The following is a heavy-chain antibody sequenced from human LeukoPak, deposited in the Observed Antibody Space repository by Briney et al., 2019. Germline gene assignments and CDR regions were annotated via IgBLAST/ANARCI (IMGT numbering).Heavy chain of an antibody. D-gene: IGHD6-19*01. CDR2: ISSSSSYI. V-gene: IGHV3-21*01. CDR1: GFTFSRYN. CDR3: ARDAQWLVPEGYYYYMDV. Sequence: GGSLRLSCAGSGFTFSRYNMNWVRQAPGKGLERVSSISSSSSYIYYADSVKGRFTISRDNAQNSLFLQMNSLRAEDTAVYYCARDAQWLVPEGYYYYMDVWGKGTTVTVSS. J-gene: IGHJ6*03.